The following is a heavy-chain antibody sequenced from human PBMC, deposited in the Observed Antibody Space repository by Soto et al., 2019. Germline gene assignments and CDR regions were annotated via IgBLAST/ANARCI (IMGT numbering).Heavy chain of an antibody. CDR2: IIPIFGTA. J-gene: IGHJ3*02. Sequence: SVKVSCKASGGTFSSYAISWVRQAPGQGLEWMGGIIPIFGTANYAQKFQGRVTITADESTSTAYMELSSLRSEDTAVYYCARDVYDSSGYYYVLPTVGAFDIWGRGTMVTVSS. CDR1: GGTFSSYA. V-gene: IGHV1-69*13. CDR3: ARDVYDSSGYYYVLPTVGAFDI. D-gene: IGHD3-22*01.